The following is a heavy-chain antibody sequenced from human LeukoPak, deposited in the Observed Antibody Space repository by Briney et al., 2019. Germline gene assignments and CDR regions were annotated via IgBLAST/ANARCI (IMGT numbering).Heavy chain of an antibody. D-gene: IGHD4-23*01. Sequence: KPSETLSLTCAVSGVSISSSNWWSWVRQPPGKGLEWIGEISLSGSTKYNSSLKSRVTISVDKSKNEVSLKLFSVTAADTAVYFCARHGGCYFDLWGRGTLVTVSS. CDR1: GVSISSSNW. V-gene: IGHV4-4*02. CDR3: ARHGGCYFDL. CDR2: ISLSGST. J-gene: IGHJ2*01.